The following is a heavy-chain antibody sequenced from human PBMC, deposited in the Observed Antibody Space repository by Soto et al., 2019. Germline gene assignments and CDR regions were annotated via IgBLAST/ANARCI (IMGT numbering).Heavy chain of an antibody. J-gene: IGHJ4*02. Sequence: PGGSLRLSCAASGFTFSSYGMHWVRQAPGKGLEWVAVIWYDGSNKYYADSVKGRFTISRDNSKNTLYLQMNSLRAEDTAVYYCARSYDSSGSFGSHWGQGTLVTVSS. V-gene: IGHV3-33*01. CDR3: ARSYDSSGSFGSH. D-gene: IGHD3-22*01. CDR2: IWYDGSNK. CDR1: GFTFSSYG.